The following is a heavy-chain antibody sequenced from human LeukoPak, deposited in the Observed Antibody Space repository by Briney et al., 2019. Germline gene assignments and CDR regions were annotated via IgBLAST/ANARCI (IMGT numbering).Heavy chain of an antibody. V-gene: IGHV4-34*01. J-gene: IGHJ6*02. D-gene: IGHD4-17*01. CDR2: INHSGST. Sequence: SETLSLTCAVYGGSFSGYYWSWIRQPPGKGLEWIGEINHSGSTNYNPSLKSRATISVDTSKNQFSLKLSSVTAADTAVYYCARADYGDYYYYGMDVWGQGTTVTVSS. CDR1: GGSFSGYY. CDR3: ARADYGDYYYYGMDV.